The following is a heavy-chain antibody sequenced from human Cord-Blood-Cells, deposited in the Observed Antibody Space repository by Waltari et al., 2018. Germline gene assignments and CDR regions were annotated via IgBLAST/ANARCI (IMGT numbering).Heavy chain of an antibody. CDR3: ARCLGSTQRPAAIDY. D-gene: IGHD2-2*01. V-gene: IGHV4-34*01. Sequence: QVQLQQWGAGLLKPSETLSLTCAVYGGSFSGHYWSWIRQPPGKGLEWIGEINHSGSTNYNPSLKSRVTISVDTSKNQFSLKLSSVTAADTAVYYCARCLGSTQRPAAIDYWGQGTLVTVSS. CDR1: GGSFSGHY. J-gene: IGHJ4*02. CDR2: INHSGST.